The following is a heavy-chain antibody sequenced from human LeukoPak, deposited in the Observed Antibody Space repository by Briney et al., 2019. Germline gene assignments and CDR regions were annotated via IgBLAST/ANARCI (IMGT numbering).Heavy chain of an antibody. CDR1: GFTFSNYA. Sequence: GGSLRLSCAASGFTFSNYAMSWVRQAPGKGLEWVSAISGSGGSTYYADSVKGRFTISRDNSKNTLYLQMNSLRAEDTAVYYCAKDMGCSGGSCYIRDNAFDIWGQGTMVTVSS. V-gene: IGHV3-23*01. CDR3: AKDMGCSGGSCYIRDNAFDI. D-gene: IGHD2-15*01. J-gene: IGHJ3*02. CDR2: ISGSGGST.